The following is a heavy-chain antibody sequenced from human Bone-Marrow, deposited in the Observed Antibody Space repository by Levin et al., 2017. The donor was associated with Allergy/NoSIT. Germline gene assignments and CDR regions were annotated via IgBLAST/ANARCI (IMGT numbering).Heavy chain of an antibody. CDR3: AGERILTGLSPQPARYNWFDP. D-gene: IGHD3-9*01. V-gene: IGHV3-30*04. CDR2: ISYDGSNK. Sequence: GGSLRLSCAASGFTFSSYAMHWVRQAPGKGLEWVAVISYDGSNKYYADSVKGRFTISRDNSKNTLYLQMNSLRAEDTAVYYCAGERILTGLSPQPARYNWFDPWGQGTLVTVSS. CDR1: GFTFSSYA. J-gene: IGHJ5*02.